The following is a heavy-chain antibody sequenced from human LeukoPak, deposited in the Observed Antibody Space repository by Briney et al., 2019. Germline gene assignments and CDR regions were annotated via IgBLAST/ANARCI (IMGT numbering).Heavy chain of an antibody. J-gene: IGHJ3*02. CDR2: ISAYNGNT. V-gene: IGHV1-18*01. CDR1: GYTFTSYG. CDR3: ARGTYCGGDCYSEAFGI. Sequence: ASVKVSCKASGYTFTSYGISWVRQAPGQGLEWMGWISAYNGNTNYAQKLQGRVTMTTDTSTSTAYMELRSLRSDDTAVYYCARGTYCGGDCYSEAFGIWGQGTMVTVSS. D-gene: IGHD2-21*02.